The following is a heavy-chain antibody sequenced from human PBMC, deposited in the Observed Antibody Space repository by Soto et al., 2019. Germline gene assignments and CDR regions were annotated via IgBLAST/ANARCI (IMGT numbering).Heavy chain of an antibody. CDR3: ARVPGP. J-gene: IGHJ5*02. CDR2: IYYSGST. D-gene: IGHD7-27*01. V-gene: IGHV4-59*12. Sequence: ASETLSLTCPVSGGSISSLYWNWIRQPPGKGLEWIGYIYYSGSTSYSPSLKSRVTISVDRSKNQFSLKLSSVTAADTAVYYCARVPGPWGQGTLVTVSS. CDR1: GGSISSLY.